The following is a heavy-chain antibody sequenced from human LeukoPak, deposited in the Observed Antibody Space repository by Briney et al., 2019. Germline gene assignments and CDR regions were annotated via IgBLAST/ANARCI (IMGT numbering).Heavy chain of an antibody. CDR3: ARIYCSGGRCYPFDS. Sequence: PGGSLRLSCAASGFIFRIYGMHWVRQAPGKGLAWVANIKEDGSDKYYVDSVKGRFTISRDNAKNSLYLQMNSLRAEDTAVYYCARIYCSGGRCYPFDSWGQGTLVTVSS. CDR2: IKEDGSDK. CDR1: GFIFRIYG. D-gene: IGHD2-15*01. V-gene: IGHV3-7*05. J-gene: IGHJ4*02.